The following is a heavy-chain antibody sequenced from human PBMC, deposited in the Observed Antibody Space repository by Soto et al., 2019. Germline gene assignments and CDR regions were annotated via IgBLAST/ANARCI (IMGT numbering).Heavy chain of an antibody. CDR3: ARGPYYDFWSGYYIRFDY. Sequence: SVPLSVPYAVFGGTISGHCWRCILQQPGKGLEWIGEINHSGSTNYNPSLKSRVTISVDTSKNQFSLKLSSVTAADTAVYYCARGPYYDFWSGYYIRFDYWGQGTLVTVSS. J-gene: IGHJ4*02. CDR2: INHSGST. CDR1: GGTISGHC. V-gene: IGHV4-34*01. D-gene: IGHD3-3*01.